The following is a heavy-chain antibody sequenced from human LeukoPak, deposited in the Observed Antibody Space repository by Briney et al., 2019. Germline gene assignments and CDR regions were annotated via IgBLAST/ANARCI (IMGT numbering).Heavy chain of an antibody. CDR2: IIPIFGTA. CDR1: GGTFSSYA. CDR3: ARDLVGGYDSGAYYFDY. Sequence: ASVKVSCKASGGTFSSYAISWVRQAPGQGLEWMGGIIPIFGTANYAQKFQGRVTITAGESTSTAYMELSSLRSEDTAVYYCARDLVGGYDSGAYYFDYWGQGTLVTVSS. D-gene: IGHD5-12*01. J-gene: IGHJ4*02. V-gene: IGHV1-69*13.